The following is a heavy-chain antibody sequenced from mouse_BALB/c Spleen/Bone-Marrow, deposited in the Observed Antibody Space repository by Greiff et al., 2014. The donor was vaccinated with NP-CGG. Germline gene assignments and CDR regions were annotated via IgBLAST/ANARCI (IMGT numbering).Heavy chain of an antibody. Sequence: VQLQQSGAEVMKSGASVKISCRASGYRFSSFWIEWIKQRPGHGLEWIGKILPGSGSTNYNEKLKGKATLSADKSSNTAYMQLSSLTSEDSAVYFCAREGAFYGNPFNFWGQGTTLTVSS. CDR2: ILPGSGST. CDR1: GYRFSSFW. V-gene: IGHV1-9*01. J-gene: IGHJ2*01. CDR3: AREGAFYGNPFNF. D-gene: IGHD2-10*01.